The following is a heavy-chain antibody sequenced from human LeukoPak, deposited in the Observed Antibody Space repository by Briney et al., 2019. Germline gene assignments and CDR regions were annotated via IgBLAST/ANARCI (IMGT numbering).Heavy chain of an antibody. V-gene: IGHV3-30*04. CDR1: GFTFSSYA. D-gene: IGHD2/OR15-2a*01. CDR3: ARAEGIVREAAEGGLDY. J-gene: IGHJ4*02. Sequence: GGSLRLSCAASGFTFSSYAMHWVRQAPGKGLEWVAVISYDGSNKYYADSVKGRFTISRDNSKNTLYLQMNSLRAEDTAVYYCARAEGIVREAAEGGLDYWGQGTLVTVSS. CDR2: ISYDGSNK.